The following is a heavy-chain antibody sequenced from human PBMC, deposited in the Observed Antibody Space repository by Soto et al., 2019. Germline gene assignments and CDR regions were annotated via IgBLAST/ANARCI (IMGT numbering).Heavy chain of an antibody. V-gene: IGHV1-3*01. CDR1: GYTFTSYA. J-gene: IGHJ4*02. D-gene: IGHD6-19*01. Sequence: ASVKVSCKASGYTFTSYAMHWVRQAPGQRPEWMGWINAGNGNTKYSQKFQGRVTITRDTSASTAYMELSSLRSEDTAVYYCARGLAPYYFDYWGQGTLVTVSS. CDR2: INAGNGNT. CDR3: ARGLAPYYFDY.